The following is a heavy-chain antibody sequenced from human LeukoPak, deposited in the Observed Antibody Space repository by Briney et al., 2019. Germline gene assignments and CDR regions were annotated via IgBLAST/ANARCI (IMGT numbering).Heavy chain of an antibody. Sequence: GRSLRLSCAASGFTFSSYAMHWVRQAPGKGLEWVAVISYDGSNKYYADSVKGRFTISRDNSKNTLYLQMNSLRAEDTAVYYCARDRGEWELLNWFDPWGQGTLVTVSS. D-gene: IGHD1-26*01. J-gene: IGHJ5*02. CDR3: ARDRGEWELLNWFDP. CDR1: GFTFSSYA. V-gene: IGHV3-30-3*01. CDR2: ISYDGSNK.